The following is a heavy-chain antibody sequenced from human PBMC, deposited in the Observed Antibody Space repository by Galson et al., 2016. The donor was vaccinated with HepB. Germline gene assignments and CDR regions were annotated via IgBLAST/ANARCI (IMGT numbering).Heavy chain of an antibody. V-gene: IGHV1-3*04. J-gene: IGHJ5*02. CDR3: ATTYGSGGTNWFDP. CDR2: INTAKGNT. D-gene: IGHD3-10*01. CDR1: GYTFSSYA. Sequence: SVKVSCKASGYTFSSYAIHWVRQAPGQRLEWMGWINTAKGNTHYSQKFQGRVIITRDTFASTAYMELSSLRSEDTAVYYCATTYGSGGTNWFDPWGQGTLVTVSS.